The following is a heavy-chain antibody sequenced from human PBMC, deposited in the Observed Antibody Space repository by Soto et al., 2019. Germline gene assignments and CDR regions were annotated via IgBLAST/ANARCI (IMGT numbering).Heavy chain of an antibody. CDR1: GFTFSSYS. CDR2: ISSSSSYI. Sequence: EVQLVESGGGLVKPGGSLRLSCAASGFTFSSYSMNWVRQAPGKGLEWVSSISSSSSYIYYADSVKGRFTISRDNAKNSLYLQMNSLRAEDTAVYYCARDRALAAAGKGDYYYYGMDVW. D-gene: IGHD6-13*01. V-gene: IGHV3-21*01. CDR3: ARDRALAAAGKGDYYYYGMDV. J-gene: IGHJ6*01.